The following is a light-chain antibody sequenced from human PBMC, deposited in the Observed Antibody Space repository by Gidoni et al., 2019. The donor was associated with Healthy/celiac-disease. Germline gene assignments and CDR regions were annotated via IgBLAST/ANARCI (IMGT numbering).Light chain of an antibody. V-gene: IGKV1D-13*01. CDR2: DAS. CDR3: QQFNNYPQSYT. J-gene: IGKJ2*01. Sequence: AIPLTQSPSSLSASVGDRVTITCRASQGISSALAWYQQKPGKAPKLLIYDASSLESGVPSRFSGSGSGTDFTLTISSLQPEDFATYYCQQFNNYPQSYTFGQGTKLEIK. CDR1: QGISSA.